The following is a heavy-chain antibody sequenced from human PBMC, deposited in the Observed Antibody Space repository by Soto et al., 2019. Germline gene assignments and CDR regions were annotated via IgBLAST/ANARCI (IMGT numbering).Heavy chain of an antibody. D-gene: IGHD5-12*01. CDR1: GGSISSYY. J-gene: IGHJ4*02. Sequence: QVQLQESGPGLVKPSETLSLTCTVSGGSISSYYWSWIRQPPGKGLEWIGYIYYSGSTNYNHTLNSRVAISVGTSKNQFSLKLSSVTAADSSVYYCARRYAGALDYWGQGTLVTVSS. V-gene: IGHV4-59*08. CDR2: IYYSGST. CDR3: ARRYAGALDY.